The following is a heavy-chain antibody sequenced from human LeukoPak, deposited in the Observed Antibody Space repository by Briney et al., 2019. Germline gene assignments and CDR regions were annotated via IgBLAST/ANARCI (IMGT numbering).Heavy chain of an antibody. CDR1: GGSISSYY. D-gene: IGHD6-13*01. Sequence: SETLSLTCTVSGGSISSYYWSWIRQPPGKGLEWIGYIYYSGSTNCNPSLKSRVTMSIDTSKNQFSLRLSSVTAADTAVYYCARHNSSWYYFDYWGQGTLVTVSS. V-gene: IGHV4-59*01. J-gene: IGHJ4*02. CDR2: IYYSGST. CDR3: ARHNSSWYYFDY.